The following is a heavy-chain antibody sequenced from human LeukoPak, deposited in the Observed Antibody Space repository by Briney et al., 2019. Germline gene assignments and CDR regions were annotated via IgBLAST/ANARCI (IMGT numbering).Heavy chain of an antibody. D-gene: IGHD6-13*01. J-gene: IGHJ4*02. Sequence: GFLRLSCAASGFTFSSYSMNWVRQAPGKGLEWVSSISSSSSYIYYADSVKGRFTISRDIAKNSLYLQMNSLRAEDTAVYYCARTPGIAAALDYWGQGTLVTVSS. V-gene: IGHV3-21*01. CDR2: ISSSSSYI. CDR3: ARTPGIAAALDY. CDR1: GFTFSSYS.